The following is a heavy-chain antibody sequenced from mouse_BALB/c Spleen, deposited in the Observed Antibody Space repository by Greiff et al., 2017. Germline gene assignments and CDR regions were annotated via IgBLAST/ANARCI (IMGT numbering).Heavy chain of an antibody. CDR1: GYSFTGYY. CDR3: ARGDYDYDLDY. V-gene: IGHV1-31*01. CDR2: INPYNGAT. D-gene: IGHD2-4*01. Sequence: EVQLQESGPELVKPGASVKISCKASGYSFTGYYMHWVKQSHVKSLEWIGRINPYNGATSYNQNFKDKASLTVDKSSSTAYMELHSLTSEDSAVYYCARGDYDYDLDYWGQGTTLTVSS. J-gene: IGHJ2*01.